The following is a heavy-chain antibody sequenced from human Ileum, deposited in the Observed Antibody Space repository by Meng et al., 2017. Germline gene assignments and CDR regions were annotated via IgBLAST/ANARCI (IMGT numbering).Heavy chain of an antibody. V-gene: IGHV3-74*01. CDR1: GFIFSTYD. Sequence: SCAASGFIFSTYDMHWVRQAPGKGLVWVSRISSNARSTNYADSVEGRFTISRDNAKNTLYLQMNSLGVEDTAMYYCARDLSGESTDYFDSWGQGTLVTVSS. D-gene: IGHD1-26*01. J-gene: IGHJ4*02. CDR2: ISSNARST. CDR3: ARDLSGESTDYFDS.